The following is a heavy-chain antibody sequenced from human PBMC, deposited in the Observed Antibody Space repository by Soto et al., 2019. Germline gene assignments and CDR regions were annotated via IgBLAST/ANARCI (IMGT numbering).Heavy chain of an antibody. CDR2: ISGSGGST. J-gene: IGHJ5*02. CDR3: AKDGVARIPRRDWFDP. Sequence: GGSLRLSCAASGFTFSSYAMSWVRQAPGKGLEWVSAISGSGGSTYYADSVKGRFTISRDNSKNTLYLQMNSLRAEDTAVYYCAKDGVARIPRRDWFDPWGQGTLVTVSS. CDR1: GFTFSSYA. V-gene: IGHV3-23*01. D-gene: IGHD2-15*01.